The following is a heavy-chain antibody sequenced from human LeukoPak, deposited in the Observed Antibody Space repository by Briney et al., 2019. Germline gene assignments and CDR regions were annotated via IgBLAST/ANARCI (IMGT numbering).Heavy chain of an antibody. CDR2: INPNSGGT. D-gene: IGHD3-10*01. Sequence: ASVKVSCKASGYTFTGYYMHWVRQAPGQGLEWMGWINPNSGGTNYAQKFQGRVTMTRDTSISTAYMELSRPRSDDTAVYYCAREAGPYYYGSGSYYSSNFDYWGQGTLVTVSS. J-gene: IGHJ4*02. CDR3: AREAGPYYYGSGSYYSSNFDY. V-gene: IGHV1-2*02. CDR1: GYTFTGYY.